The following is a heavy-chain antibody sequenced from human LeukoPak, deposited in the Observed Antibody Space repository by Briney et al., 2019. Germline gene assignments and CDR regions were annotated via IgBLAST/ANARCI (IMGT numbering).Heavy chain of an antibody. D-gene: IGHD3-10*01. CDR3: ARSRQASGLFSS. J-gene: IGHJ5*02. Sequence: SQTLSLTCTVSGYAIISGGFSWNWIRQPPGKGLEWIGCIYDRGPAHYIPSLKSRFTISVDRPKNQFFLNVTSLTAADTAVYYCARSRQASGLFSSWGQGTLVVVSS. CDR1: GYAIISGGFS. V-gene: IGHV4-30-2*01. CDR2: IYDRGPA.